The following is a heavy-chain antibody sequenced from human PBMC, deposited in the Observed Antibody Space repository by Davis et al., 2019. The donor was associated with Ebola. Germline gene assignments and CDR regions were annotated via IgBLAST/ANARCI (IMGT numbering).Heavy chain of an antibody. CDR2: INHSGST. D-gene: IGHD3-22*01. V-gene: IGHV4-34*01. CDR3: ARHNQGVVKLYYYGMDV. J-gene: IGHJ6*02. CDR1: GGSFSGYY. Sequence: PSETLSLTCAVYGGSFSGYYWSWIRQPPGKGLEWIGEINHSGSTNYNPSLKSRVTISVDTSKNQFSLKLSSVTAADTAVYYCARHNQGVVKLYYYGMDVWGQGTTVTVSS.